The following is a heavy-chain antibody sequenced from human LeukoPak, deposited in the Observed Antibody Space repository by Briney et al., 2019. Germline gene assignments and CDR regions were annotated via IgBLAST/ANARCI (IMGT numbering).Heavy chain of an antibody. D-gene: IGHD2/OR15-2a*01. J-gene: IGHJ4*02. CDR1: GFTFSNAW. CDR2: ISSSSSYI. CDR3: ARDFLAGPLFDY. V-gene: IGHV3-21*01. Sequence: GGSLRLSCAASGFTFSNAWMSWVCQAPGKGLEWVSSISSSSSYIYYADSVKGRFTISRDNAKNSLYLQMNSLRAEDTAVYYCARDFLAGPLFDYWGQGTLVTVSS.